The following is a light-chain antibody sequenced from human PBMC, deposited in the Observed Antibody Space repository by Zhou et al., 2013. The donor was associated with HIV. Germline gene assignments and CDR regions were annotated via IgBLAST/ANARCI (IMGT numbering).Light chain of an antibody. V-gene: IGKV1-9*01. J-gene: IGKJ1*01. CDR3: QQYNSLWT. CDR2: AAS. CDR1: QSISSY. Sequence: DIQLTQSPSFLSASVGDRVTITCRASQSISSYLNWYQQKPGKAPKLLIYAASSLQSGVPSRFSGSGSGTEFTLTINSLQPDDFATYYCQQYNSLWTFGQGTKVEIK.